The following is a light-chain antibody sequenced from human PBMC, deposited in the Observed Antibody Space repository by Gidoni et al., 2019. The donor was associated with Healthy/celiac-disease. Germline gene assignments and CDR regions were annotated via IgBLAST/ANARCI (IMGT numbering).Light chain of an antibody. CDR3: QQYNNWPPLIT. J-gene: IGKJ5*01. CDR2: GAS. V-gene: IGKV3-15*01. CDR1: QSVSSN. Sequence: EIVIKQSPATLSVYPGERATLSCRASQSVSSNLAWYQQKPGQAPRLLIYGASTRATGIPARFSGSGSGTEFTLTISSLQSEDFAVYYCQQYNNWPPLITFGQGTRLEIK.